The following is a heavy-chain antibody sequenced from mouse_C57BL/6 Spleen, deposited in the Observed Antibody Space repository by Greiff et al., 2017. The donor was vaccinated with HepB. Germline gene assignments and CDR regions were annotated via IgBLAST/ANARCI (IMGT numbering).Heavy chain of an antibody. CDR2: ISDGGSYT. V-gene: IGHV5-4*01. J-gene: IGHJ3*01. CDR1: GFTFSSYA. Sequence: EVKLVESGGGLVKPGGSLKLSCAASGFTFSSYAMSWVRQTPEKRLEWVATISDGGSYTYYPDNVKGRFTISRDNAKNNLYLQMSHLKSEDTAMYYCARDQGVPSNGFAYWGQGTLVTVSA. CDR3: ARDQGVPSNGFAY. D-gene: IGHD5-1*01.